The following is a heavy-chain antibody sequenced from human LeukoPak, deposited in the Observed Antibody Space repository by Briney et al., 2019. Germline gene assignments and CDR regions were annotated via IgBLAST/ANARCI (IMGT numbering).Heavy chain of an antibody. V-gene: IGHV4-59*08. D-gene: IGHD2-15*01. Sequence: SETLSLTCTVSGGSISSYYWSWIRQPPGKGLEWIGYIYYSGSTNYNPSLKSRVTISVDTSKNQFSLKLSSVTAADTAVYYCARLGVAAPDAFDIWGQGTMVTVSS. J-gene: IGHJ3*02. CDR3: ARLGVAAPDAFDI. CDR2: IYYSGST. CDR1: GGSISSYY.